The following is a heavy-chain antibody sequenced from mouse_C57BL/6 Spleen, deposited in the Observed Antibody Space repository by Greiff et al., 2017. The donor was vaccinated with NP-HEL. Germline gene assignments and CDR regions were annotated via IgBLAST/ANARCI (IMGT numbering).Heavy chain of an antibody. CDR2: INPSNGGT. Sequence: VQLQQSGTELVKPGASVKLSCKASGYTFTSYWMHWVKQRPGQGLEWIGNINPSNGGTNYNEKFKSKATLSVDKSSSTAYMQLSSLTSEDSAVYYCAMGSAVYYAMDYWGQGTSVTVSS. V-gene: IGHV1-53*01. CDR1: GYTFTSYW. D-gene: IGHD3-1*01. J-gene: IGHJ4*01. CDR3: AMGSAVYYAMDY.